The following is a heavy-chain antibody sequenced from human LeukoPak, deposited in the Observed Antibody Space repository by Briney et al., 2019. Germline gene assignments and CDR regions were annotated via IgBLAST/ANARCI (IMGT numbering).Heavy chain of an antibody. J-gene: IGHJ5*02. Sequence: GGSLRLSCAASGFTFDRYTMHWVRQAPGKGLEWVSSISSNSKYIYYADSVKGRFTISRDNAKNSLYLQMNSLRAEDTAVYYCARDGSIAVKNWFDPWGQGTLVTVSS. D-gene: IGHD6-19*01. CDR1: GFTFDRYT. CDR2: ISSNSKYI. V-gene: IGHV3-21*01. CDR3: ARDGSIAVKNWFDP.